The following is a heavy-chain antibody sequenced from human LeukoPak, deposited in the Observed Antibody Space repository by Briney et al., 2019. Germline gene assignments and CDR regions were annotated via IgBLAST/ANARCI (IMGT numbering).Heavy chain of an antibody. CDR2: INQDGGEK. J-gene: IGHJ4*02. Sequence: GSLRLSCAASGFTFINAWMAWVRQTPGKGLVWVANINQDGGEKYYVDSVKGRFTISRDNAKNSLYLQMNSLRAEDTAVYYCATGRNCATCYLPDYWGQGTLVTVSS. V-gene: IGHV3-7*01. CDR3: ATGRNCATCYLPDY. CDR1: GFTFINAW. D-gene: IGHD2-2*01.